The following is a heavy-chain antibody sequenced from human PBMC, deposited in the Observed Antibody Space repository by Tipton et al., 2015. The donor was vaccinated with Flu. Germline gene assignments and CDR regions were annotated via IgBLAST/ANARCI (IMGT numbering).Heavy chain of an antibody. J-gene: IGHJ5*02. CDR2: IYYTGYP. D-gene: IGHD6-19*01. CDR3: AKVLFGWDES. CDR1: GGSISSSSHY. V-gene: IGHV4-39*07. Sequence: LRLSCTVSGGSISSSSHYWGWIRQAPGRGLEWVGSIYYTGYPYYNSSLKSRLAMSIDTSKKQFSLRLSSVTAADTAAYYCAKVLFGWDESWAQGTLVTVSS.